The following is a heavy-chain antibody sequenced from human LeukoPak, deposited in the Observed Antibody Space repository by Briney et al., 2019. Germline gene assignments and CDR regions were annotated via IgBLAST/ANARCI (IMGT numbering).Heavy chain of an antibody. D-gene: IGHD3-22*01. Sequence: SVTVSCKASGGTFSSYAISWVRQAPGQGLEWMGGIIPIFGTANYAQKFQGRVTITADESTSTAYMELSSLRSEDTAVYYCARVMYYYDSSGYDYYGMDVWGQGTTVTVSS. CDR3: ARVMYYYDSSGYDYYGMDV. V-gene: IGHV1-69*13. CDR2: IIPIFGTA. CDR1: GGTFSSYA. J-gene: IGHJ6*02.